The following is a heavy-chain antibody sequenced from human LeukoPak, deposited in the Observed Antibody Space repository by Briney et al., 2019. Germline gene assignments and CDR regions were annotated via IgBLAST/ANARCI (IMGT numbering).Heavy chain of an antibody. V-gene: IGHV3-15*01. J-gene: IGHJ4*02. CDR3: ATDLLDD. Sequence: PGGSLRLSCAASGFTFSNAWMSWVRQAPGEGLEWVGRIKRTSDGGTTDYAAPVEGRFTISRDDSKNMVYLQLNSLTTEDTAVYYCATDLLDDWGQGTLVTVSS. CDR2: IKRTSDGGTT. CDR1: GFTFSNAW.